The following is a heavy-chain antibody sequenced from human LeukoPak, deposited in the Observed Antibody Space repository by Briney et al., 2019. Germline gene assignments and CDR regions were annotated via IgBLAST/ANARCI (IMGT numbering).Heavy chain of an antibody. CDR1: GGSISSGGYY. V-gene: IGHV4-31*03. Sequence: PSETLSLTCTVSGGSISSGGYYWSWIRQHPGKGLEWIGYIYYSGSTYYNPSLKSRVTISVDTSKNQFSLKLSSVTAADTAVYYCARVRGFLEWFPDYWGQGTLVTVSS. D-gene: IGHD3-3*01. CDR3: ARVRGFLEWFPDY. CDR2: IYYSGST. J-gene: IGHJ4*02.